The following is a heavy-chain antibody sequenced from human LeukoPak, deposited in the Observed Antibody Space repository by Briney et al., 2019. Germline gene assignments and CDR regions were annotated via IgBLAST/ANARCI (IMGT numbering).Heavy chain of an antibody. J-gene: IGHJ6*04. CDR2: MNPNSGNT. Sequence: ASVKVSCKASGYTFTSYDINWVRQATGQGLEWMGWMNPNSGNTGYAQKFQGRVTMTRNTSISTAYMELSSLRSEDTAVYYCARVGAYYGSGSYVSHLDVWGKGTTVTISS. CDR1: GYTFTSYD. D-gene: IGHD3-10*01. V-gene: IGHV1-8*01. CDR3: ARVGAYYGSGSYVSHLDV.